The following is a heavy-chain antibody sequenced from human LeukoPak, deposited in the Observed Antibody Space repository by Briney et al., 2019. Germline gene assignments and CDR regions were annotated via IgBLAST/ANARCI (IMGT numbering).Heavy chain of an antibody. J-gene: IGHJ3*02. CDR1: GGSISSGGYY. CDR3: ARAPDAFDI. Sequence: SETLSLTCAVSGGSISSGGYYWSWIRQPPGKGLEWIGYIYHSGSTYYNPSLKSRVTISVDRSKNQFSLKLSSVTAADTAVYYCARAPDAFDIWGQGTMVTVSS. CDR2: IYHSGST. V-gene: IGHV4-30-2*01.